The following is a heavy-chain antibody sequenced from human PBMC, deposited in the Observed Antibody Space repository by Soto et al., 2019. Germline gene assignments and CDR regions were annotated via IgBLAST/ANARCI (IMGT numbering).Heavy chain of an antibody. CDR1: GYTFTGYY. D-gene: IGHD1-26*01. J-gene: IGHJ6*02. V-gene: IGHV1-2*02. Sequence: GASVKVSCKASGYTFTGYYMHWVRQAPGQGLEWMGWINPNSGGTNYAQKFQGRVTMTRDTSISTAYMELSRLRSDDTAVYYCARLLSGSYYKNYYYGMDVWGQGTTVTAP. CDR3: ARLLSGSYYKNYYYGMDV. CDR2: INPNSGGT.